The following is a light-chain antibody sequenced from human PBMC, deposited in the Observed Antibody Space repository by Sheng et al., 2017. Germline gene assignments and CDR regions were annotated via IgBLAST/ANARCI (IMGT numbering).Light chain of an antibody. V-gene: IGKV1-5*03. J-gene: IGKJ2*01. CDR2: KTS. Sequence: DIQMTQSPSTLSASVGDRVTITCRASQSISSWLAWYQQKPGKAPKLLIYKTSSLESGVPSRFSGSGSGAEFTLTISSLQPDDFATYYCQQYDDLPYTFGLGTKLEI. CDR3: QQYDDLPYT. CDR1: QSISSW.